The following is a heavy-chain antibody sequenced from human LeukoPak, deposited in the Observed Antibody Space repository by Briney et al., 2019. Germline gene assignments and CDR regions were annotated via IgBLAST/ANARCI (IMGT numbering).Heavy chain of an antibody. J-gene: IGHJ6*01. Sequence: GGSLRLSCAASGFTFSSYAMSWVRQAPGKGLEWVSGISGSGGGTSYADAVKGRVTIYRDKSKNTVYLQLHSMRAEDAAVYYCAKGRRFCSGGSTCWVFYYGMDVWGQGATVTVSS. V-gene: IGHV3-23*01. D-gene: IGHD2-15*01. CDR2: ISGSGGGT. CDR3: AKGRRFCSGGSTCWVFYYGMDV. CDR1: GFTFSSYA.